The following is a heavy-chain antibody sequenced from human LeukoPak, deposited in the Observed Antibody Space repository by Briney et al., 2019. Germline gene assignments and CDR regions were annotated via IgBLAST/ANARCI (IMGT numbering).Heavy chain of an antibody. V-gene: IGHV3-23*01. Sequence: GGSLRLSCSASGVTLGTHAMSWVRQAPGKGLEWVSAISFSGDVTFYADSVKGRFTISRDNSKNTLFLRMNSLRDEDTAIYYCTNGGTYTTGWYRTLALWGQGTMVTVS. CDR2: ISFSGDVT. CDR3: TNGGTYTTGWYRTLAL. CDR1: GVTLGTHA. D-gene: IGHD6-19*01. J-gene: IGHJ3*01.